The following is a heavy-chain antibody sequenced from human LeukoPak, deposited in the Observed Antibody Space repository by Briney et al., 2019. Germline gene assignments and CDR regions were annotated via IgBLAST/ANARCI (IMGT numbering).Heavy chain of an antibody. D-gene: IGHD3/OR15-3a*01. CDR3: ARQTGSGLFILP. V-gene: IGHV4-38-2*02. CDR1: GYSISSGYY. J-gene: IGHJ4*02. CDR2: IYHSGST. Sequence: SETLSLTCTVSGYSISSGYYWGWIRQPPGKGLEWIGSIYHSGSTCYNPSLKSQVSISIDTSKNQFSLRLTSVTAADTAVYYCARQTGSGLFILPGGQGTLVTVSS.